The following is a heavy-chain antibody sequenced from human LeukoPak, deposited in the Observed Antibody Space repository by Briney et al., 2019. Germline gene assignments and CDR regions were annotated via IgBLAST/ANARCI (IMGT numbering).Heavy chain of an antibody. CDR3: ARFGPTHYYYYYMDV. D-gene: IGHD1-1*01. CDR1: GYTFTSYG. J-gene: IGHJ6*03. CDR2: ISAYNGNT. Sequence: ASVKVSCKASGYTFTSYGISWVRQAPGQGLEWMGWISAYNGNTNYAQKLQGRVTMTTDTSTSTAYMELRSLRADDTAVYYCARFGPTHYYYYYMDVWGKGTTVTVSS. V-gene: IGHV1-18*01.